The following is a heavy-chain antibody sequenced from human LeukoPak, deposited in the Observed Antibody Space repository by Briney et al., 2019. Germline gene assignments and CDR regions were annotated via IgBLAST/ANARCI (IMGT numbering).Heavy chain of an antibody. CDR2: ISGSGGST. J-gene: IGHJ4*02. V-gene: IGHV3-23*01. Sequence: GGSLRLSCAASGFTFSSYAMSWVRQAPGKGLEWVSAISGSGGSTYYADSVKGRFTISRDNAKNSLYLEMNSLRAEDTAVYYCARGRENKYYYDSSGYYGVDYWGQGTLVTVSS. D-gene: IGHD3-22*01. CDR3: ARGRENKYYYDSSGYYGVDY. CDR1: GFTFSSYA.